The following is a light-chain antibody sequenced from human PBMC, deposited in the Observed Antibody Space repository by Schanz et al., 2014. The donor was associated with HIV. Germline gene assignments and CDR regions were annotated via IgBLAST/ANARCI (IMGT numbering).Light chain of an antibody. J-gene: IGLJ3*02. CDR2: EVS. CDR3: ATWDDSLTVWV. V-gene: IGLV2-8*01. CDR1: GTDVGGYNY. Sequence: QSALTQPPSASGSPGQSVTISCTGTGTDVGGYNYLSWYQHHPGEAPKLIIYEVSKRPSGVPDRFSGSKSGTSASLAISGLQSEDEADYYCATWDDSLTVWVFGGGTKLTVL.